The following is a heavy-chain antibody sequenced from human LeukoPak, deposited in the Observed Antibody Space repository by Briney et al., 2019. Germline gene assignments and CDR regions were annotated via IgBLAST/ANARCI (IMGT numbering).Heavy chain of an antibody. D-gene: IGHD2-2*01. J-gene: IGHJ4*02. Sequence: SETLSLTCTVSGGSISSSSYYWGWIRQPPGKGLEWIGSIYYSGSTYYNPSLKSRVTISVDTSKNQFSLKLSSVTAADTAVYYCARPKPYLRYCSSTSCYPTVYFDYWGQGTLVTVSS. CDR1: GGSISSSSYY. CDR2: IYYSGST. CDR3: ARPKPYLRYCSSTSCYPTVYFDY. V-gene: IGHV4-39*07.